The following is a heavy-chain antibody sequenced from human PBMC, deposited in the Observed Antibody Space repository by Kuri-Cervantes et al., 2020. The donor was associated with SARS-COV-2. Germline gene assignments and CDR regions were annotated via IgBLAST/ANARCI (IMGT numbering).Heavy chain of an antibody. CDR3: VKGGGGVIVVPSPFASVFDS. Sequence: GESLKISCAASGFSFSASAINWVRQRPGQGLEWVSAVSGSGGNRDYADSVKGRFTISRDNSRTRVYLQMSSLKVDDTAVYFCVKGGGGVIVVPSPFASVFDSWGQGTQVTVSS. CDR1: GFSFSASA. CDR2: VSGSGGNR. J-gene: IGHJ5*01. V-gene: IGHV3-23*01. D-gene: IGHD3-3*01.